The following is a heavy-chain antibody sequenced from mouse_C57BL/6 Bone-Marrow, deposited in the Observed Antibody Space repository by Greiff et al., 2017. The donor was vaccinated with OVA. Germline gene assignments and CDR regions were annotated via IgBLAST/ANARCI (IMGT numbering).Heavy chain of an antibody. CDR1: GYTFTSYW. V-gene: IGHV1-69*01. D-gene: IGHD2-1*01. CDR2: IDPSDSYT. Sequence: VQLQQSGAELVMPGASVKLSCKASGYTFTSYWMHWVQQRPGQGLEWIGEIDPSDSYTNYNQKFKGKSTLTVDKSSSTAYMQLSSLTSEDSAVYYCARGDYGNYVFDYWGQGTTLTVSS. J-gene: IGHJ2*01. CDR3: ARGDYGNYVFDY.